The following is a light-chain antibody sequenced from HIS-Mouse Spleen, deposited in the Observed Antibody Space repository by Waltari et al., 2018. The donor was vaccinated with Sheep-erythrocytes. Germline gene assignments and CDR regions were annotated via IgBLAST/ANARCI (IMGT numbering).Light chain of an antibody. V-gene: IGKV3-15*01. CDR1: QSVSSN. CDR2: GAS. J-gene: IGKJ2*01. Sequence: EIVMTQSLATLSVSPGERATLSCRASQSVSSNLAWYQQKPGKAPRLLIDGASTRSTGIQARFSGSVSGTEFTLTISSMQSEDFAVYYCQQYNNWMYTFGQGTKREIK. CDR3: QQYNNWMYT.